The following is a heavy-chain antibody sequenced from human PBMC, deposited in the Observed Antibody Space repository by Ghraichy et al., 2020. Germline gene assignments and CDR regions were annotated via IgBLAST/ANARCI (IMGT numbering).Heavy chain of an antibody. CDR3: ARHLGISWHNWYFDL. J-gene: IGHJ2*01. CDR2: IYYSGRT. D-gene: IGHD6-13*01. Sequence: SETLSLTCTVSGGSISGFYWSWFRQSPGRGLEWIAYIYYSGRTYYNPSLSSRVTISVDTSNNHFSLEVTSVTAADTAVYYCARHLGISWHNWYFDLWGRGTLVTVSS. V-gene: IGHV4-59*08. CDR1: GGSISGFY.